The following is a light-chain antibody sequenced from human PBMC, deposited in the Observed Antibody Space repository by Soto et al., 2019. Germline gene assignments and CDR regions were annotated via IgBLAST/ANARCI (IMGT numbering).Light chain of an antibody. CDR3: LLSDHAARV. CDR1: TGAVTSNHH. Sequence: QAVVTQEPSLTVSPGGTVTLTCGSSTGAVTSNHHPYWFQQKAGQAPRTLIYDTSNKHSWTPARFSGSLPGDKAALTLSGAQPEDEAQYYCLLSDHAARVFGGGTQLPVL. CDR2: DTS. J-gene: IGLJ2*01. V-gene: IGLV7-46*01.